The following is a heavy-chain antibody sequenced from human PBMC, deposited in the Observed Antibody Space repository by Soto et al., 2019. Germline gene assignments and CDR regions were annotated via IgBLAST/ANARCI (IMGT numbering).Heavy chain of an antibody. D-gene: IGHD2-2*01. J-gene: IGHJ4*02. CDR1: CPSITSRDYY. Sequence: SATLSLTCSVSCPSITSRDYYWGWIRQTPGKGLEWIGNIDYNGVTYYNPSLKSRVTVSKDTSKNQFSLKVDSVTAADTAIYYCGRVMIGTSRHTDSDYWGQGTQVTVSS. V-gene: IGHV4-39*01. CDR3: GRVMIGTSRHTDSDY. CDR2: IDYNGVT.